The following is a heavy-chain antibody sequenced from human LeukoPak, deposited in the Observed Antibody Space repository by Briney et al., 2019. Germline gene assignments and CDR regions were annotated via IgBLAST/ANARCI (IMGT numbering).Heavy chain of an antibody. Sequence: GGSLRLSCAASGFTFSGYGMIWVRQAPGKGLEWVSAISGSGGSTYYVDSVEGRFTISRDNSKNTPFLQMNSLRAEDTAVYYFASRWYKDAFDIWGQGTMVTVSS. V-gene: IGHV3-23*01. CDR3: ASRWYKDAFDI. D-gene: IGHD4-23*01. CDR2: ISGSGGST. CDR1: GFTFSGYG. J-gene: IGHJ3*02.